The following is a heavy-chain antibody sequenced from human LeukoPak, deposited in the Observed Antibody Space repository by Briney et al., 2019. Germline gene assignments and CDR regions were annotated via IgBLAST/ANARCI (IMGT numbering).Heavy chain of an antibody. J-gene: IGHJ6*02. CDR1: GFTFSSYG. CDR2: IWYDGSNK. V-gene: IGHV3-33*01. Sequence: GGSLRLSCAASGFTFSSYGMHWVRQAPGKGLERVAVIWYDGSNKYYADSVKGRFTTSRDNSKNTLYLQMNSLRAEDTAVYYCARDQASGSRYYYYYGMDVWGQGTTVTVSS. CDR3: ARDQASGSRYYYYYGMDV. D-gene: IGHD3-10*01.